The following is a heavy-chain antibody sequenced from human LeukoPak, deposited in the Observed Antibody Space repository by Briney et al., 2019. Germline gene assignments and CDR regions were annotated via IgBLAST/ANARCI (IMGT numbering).Heavy chain of an antibody. Sequence: GGSLRLSCEASGFTFTSYSMNWVRQAPGKGLEWVSSISSTIVYTYYADSVKGRFTISRDNANNSLFLQMNSLRAEDTAVYYCARVHGSGPFYYYGMDVWGQGTTVTVSS. V-gene: IGHV3-21*01. CDR2: ISSTIVYT. CDR3: ARVHGSGPFYYYGMDV. J-gene: IGHJ6*02. CDR1: GFTFTSYS. D-gene: IGHD3-10*01.